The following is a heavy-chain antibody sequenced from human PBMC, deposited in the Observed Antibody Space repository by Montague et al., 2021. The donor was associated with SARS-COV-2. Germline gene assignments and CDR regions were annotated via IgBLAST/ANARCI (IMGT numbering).Heavy chain of an antibody. V-gene: IGHV4-59*08. Sequence: SETLSLTCTVSGGSISSYYWSWIRQPPGKGLEWIGYIYYSGSTNYNPSLKSRVTISVDTSKNQFSPKLSSVTAADTAVYYCASPTYYYDSSGSDAFDIWGQGTMVTVSS. CDR1: GGSISSYY. CDR3: ASPTYYYDSSGSDAFDI. J-gene: IGHJ3*02. CDR2: IYYSGST. D-gene: IGHD3-22*01.